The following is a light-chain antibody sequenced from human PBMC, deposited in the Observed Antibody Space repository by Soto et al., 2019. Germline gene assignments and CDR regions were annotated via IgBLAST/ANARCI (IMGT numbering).Light chain of an antibody. CDR3: HQYGSSPGT. Sequence: EIVLTQSPGTLSLSPGERVTLSCRASQSVTASYLAWYQHKPGQAPRVLIYGASIRATGIPDRFSGSGSGTDFTLTISRLEPEDFALYYCHQYGSSPGTFGQGTTVEIK. J-gene: IGKJ1*01. CDR2: GAS. CDR1: QSVTASY. V-gene: IGKV3-20*01.